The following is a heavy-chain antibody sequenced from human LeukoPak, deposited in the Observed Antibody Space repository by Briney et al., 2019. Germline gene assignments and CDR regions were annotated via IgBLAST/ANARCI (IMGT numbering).Heavy chain of an antibody. V-gene: IGHV3-21*04. CDR2: ISSSSSYI. J-gene: IGHJ4*02. D-gene: IGHD3-16*02. CDR1: GFTFSSYS. Sequence: PGGSLRLSCAASGFTFSSYSMNWVRQAPGKGLEWVSSISSSSSYIYYADSVKGRFTISRDNAKNSLYLQMNSLRAEDTAVYYCAREHWNYDYVWGSYRFYYFDYWGQGTLVTVSS. CDR3: AREHWNYDYVWGSYRFYYFDY.